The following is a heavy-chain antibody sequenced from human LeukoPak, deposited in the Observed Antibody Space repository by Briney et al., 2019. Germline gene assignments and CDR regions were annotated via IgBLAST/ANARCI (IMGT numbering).Heavy chain of an antibody. J-gene: IGHJ6*03. CDR1: GFTFSSHG. CDR2: IGFTTSYI. D-gene: IGHD3-16*02. V-gene: IGHV3-21*01. CDR3: ARAHIVGFDYYYYLDV. Sequence: GGSLRLSCVGSGFTFSSHGMNWVRQAPGKGGLEWVSSIGFTTSYIYYADSVKGRFTISRDNAKNSLYLQMNSLRAEDTAVYYCARAHIVGFDYYYYLDVWGRGTTATVSS.